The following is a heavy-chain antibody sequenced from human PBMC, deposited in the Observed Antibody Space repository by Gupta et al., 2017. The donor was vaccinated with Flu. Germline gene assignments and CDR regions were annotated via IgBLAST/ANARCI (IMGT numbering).Heavy chain of an antibody. J-gene: IGHJ4*02. V-gene: IGHV3-23*01. D-gene: IGHD3-10*01. CDR3: AKEVGITMVRGVIRPPTTPLYYFDY. Sequence: ADSVKGRFTISRDNSKNTLYLQMNSLRAEDTAVYYCAKEVGITMVRGVIRPPTTPLYYFDYWGQGTLVTVSS.